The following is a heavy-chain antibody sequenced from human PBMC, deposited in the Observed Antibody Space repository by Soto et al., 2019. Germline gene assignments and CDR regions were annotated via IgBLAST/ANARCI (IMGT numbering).Heavy chain of an antibody. J-gene: IGHJ4*02. D-gene: IGHD1-1*01. V-gene: IGHV3-23*01. CDR3: AQAARTTTLHNFDF. CDR1: GFTFSSFG. CDR2: ISDSGGTT. Sequence: GGSLRLSCAASGFTFSSFGMNWVRQAPGKGLEWVAGISDSGGTTFHADPVKGGFTISRDNSKYILYLHMDSLRAEATAVYYCAQAARTTTLHNFDFWGQGTLVTVSS.